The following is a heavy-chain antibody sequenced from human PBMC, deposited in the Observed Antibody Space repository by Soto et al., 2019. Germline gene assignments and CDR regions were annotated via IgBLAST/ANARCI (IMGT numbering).Heavy chain of an antibody. J-gene: IGHJ3*02. D-gene: IGHD5-18*01. V-gene: IGHV1-18*04. CDR2: ISAFNGNT. CDR3: ARDSGGYSYGYDAFDI. Sequence: ASVKVSCKASGYTFTSYGISWVRQAPGQGLEWMGWISAFNGNTNYAQKLQGRVTMTTDSSTSTAYMELRSLRSDDTAVYYCARDSGGYSYGYDAFDIWGQGTMVTVSS. CDR1: GYTFTSYG.